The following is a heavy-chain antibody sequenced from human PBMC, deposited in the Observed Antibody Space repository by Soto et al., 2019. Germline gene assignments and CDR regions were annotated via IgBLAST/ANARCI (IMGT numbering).Heavy chain of an antibody. CDR3: CHTWV. J-gene: IGHJ4*02. Sequence: EVQMVESGGGWVQPGGSLRLSCAASGFSSSDYWISWVRKAPGKGLEWVGNINEDGSEENYVDSVKGRFTISRDNARNSLYLQMNTLRVEDTAVYYCCHTWVGGQGTLVTVSS. CDR2: INEDGSEE. V-gene: IGHV3-7*01. D-gene: IGHD1-26*01. CDR1: GFSSSDYW.